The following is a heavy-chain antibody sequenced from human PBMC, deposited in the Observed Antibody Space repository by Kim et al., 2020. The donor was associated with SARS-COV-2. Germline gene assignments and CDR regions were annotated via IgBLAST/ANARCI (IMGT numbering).Heavy chain of an antibody. CDR1: EFSVSTNY. CDR2: IYPGGDT. CDR3: GRGSARQGHSFGYIGMGV. J-gene: IGHJ6*01. D-gene: IGHD6-13*01. V-gene: IGHV3-53*01. Sequence: GGSLRLSCAASEFSVSTNYMTWVRQAPGKGLECVSVIYPGGDTEYTDSVTGRFSLSRDNSRNTVYLHMNRLGVDHTAMYYCGRGSARQGHSFGYIGMGV.